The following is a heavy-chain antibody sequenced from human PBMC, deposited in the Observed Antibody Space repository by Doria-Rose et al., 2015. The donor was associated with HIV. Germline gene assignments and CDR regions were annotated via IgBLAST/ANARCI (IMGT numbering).Heavy chain of an antibody. CDR2: ISYDGSNK. J-gene: IGHJ4*02. CDR3: ASPNSSIAARPGLDY. V-gene: IGHV3-30*03. Sequence: QGQLGQPGGGGVQPGRSLRLSCAASGFTFRSYGMHWVRPASGKGAVWGGVISYDGSNKYYADSVKGRFTISRDNSKNTLYLQMNSLRAEDTAVYYCASPNSSIAARPGLDYWVQGTLAAVFS. D-gene: IGHD6-6*01. CDR1: GFTFRSYG.